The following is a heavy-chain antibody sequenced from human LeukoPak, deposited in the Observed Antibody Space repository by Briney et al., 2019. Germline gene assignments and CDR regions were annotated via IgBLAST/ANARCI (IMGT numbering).Heavy chain of an antibody. CDR1: GGSISNYY. V-gene: IGHV4-59*01. D-gene: IGHD3-22*01. CDR3: AREMGYDTSGQFP. J-gene: IGHJ5*02. Sequence: PSETLSLTCTVSGGSISNYYWSWIRQPPGKGLEWIGYIYYSGSTNYNPSLRSRVTISVDTSKNQFSLKLSSVTPADTAVYFCAREMGYDTSGQFPWGQGTLVTVSS. CDR2: IYYSGST.